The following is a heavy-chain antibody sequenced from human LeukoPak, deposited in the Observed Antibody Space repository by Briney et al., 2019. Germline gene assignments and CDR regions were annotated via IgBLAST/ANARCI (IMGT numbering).Heavy chain of an antibody. CDR2: ISYDGSNK. CDR3: ARDYGLRSLEWILAAY. V-gene: IGHV3-30*04. D-gene: IGHD3-3*01. CDR1: GFTFSSYA. Sequence: GGSLRLSCAASGFTFSSYAMHWVRQAPGKGLEWVAVISYDGSNKYYADSVKGRFTISRDNSKNTLYLQMNSLRAEDTAVYYCARDYGLRSLEWILAAYRGQGTLVTVSS. J-gene: IGHJ4*02.